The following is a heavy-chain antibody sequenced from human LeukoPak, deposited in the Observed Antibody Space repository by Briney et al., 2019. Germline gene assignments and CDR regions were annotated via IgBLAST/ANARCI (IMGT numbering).Heavy chain of an antibody. Sequence: PGGSLRLSCAASGFTFSSYAMSWVRQAPGKGLEWGSAISGSGGSTYYADSVKGRFTISRDNSKNTLYLQMNSPRAEDTAVYYCAKGSGEVVIADEDYWGQGTLVTVSS. CDR2: ISGSGGST. V-gene: IGHV3-23*01. D-gene: IGHD2-21*01. CDR1: GFTFSSYA. J-gene: IGHJ4*02. CDR3: AKGSGEVVIADEDY.